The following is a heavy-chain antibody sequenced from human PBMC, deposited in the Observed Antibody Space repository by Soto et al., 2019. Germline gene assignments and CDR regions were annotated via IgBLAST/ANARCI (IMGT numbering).Heavy chain of an antibody. CDR2: ISYDGSNK. V-gene: IGHV3-30*18. CDR3: AKDGTRDVVVTAIVAFDI. CDR1: GFTFSSYG. D-gene: IGHD2-21*02. J-gene: IGHJ3*02. Sequence: QVQLVESGGGVVQPGRSLRLSCAASGFTFSSYGMHWVRQAPGKGLEWVAVISYDGSNKYYADPVKGRFTISRDNFKNTXSLQMNSLRAEDTAVYYCAKDGTRDVVVTAIVAFDIWGQGTMVTVSS.